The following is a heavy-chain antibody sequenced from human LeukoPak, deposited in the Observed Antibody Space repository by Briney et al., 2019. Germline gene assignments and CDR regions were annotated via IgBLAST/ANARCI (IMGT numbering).Heavy chain of an antibody. CDR1: GYTFTGYY. J-gene: IGHJ4*02. D-gene: IGHD3-3*01. V-gene: IGHV1-2*02. CDR2: INPNSGGT. Sequence: SVKVPCKASGYTFTGYYMHWVRQAPGQGLEWMGWINPNSGGTNYAQKFQGRVTMTRDTSISTAYMELSRLRSDDTAVYYCTSSITIFGVVIVDDFDYWGQGTLVTVSS. CDR3: TSSITIFGVVIVDDFDY.